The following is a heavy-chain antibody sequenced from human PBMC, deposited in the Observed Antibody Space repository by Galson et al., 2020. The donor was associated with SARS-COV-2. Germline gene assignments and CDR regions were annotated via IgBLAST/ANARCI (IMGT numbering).Heavy chain of an antibody. J-gene: IGHJ5*02. D-gene: IGHD4-17*01. Sequence: SETLSLTCTVSGRSLSSGSSYWSWLRQPAGQGLEWIGHTYTSGSTNSNPSLKSRVTISVDTSKSQFSLKLGSVTAADTAVYYWARGDYGDYWGWFDPWGQGTLVTVSS. V-gene: IGHV4-61*09. CDR3: ARGDYGDYWGWFDP. CDR1: GRSLSSGSSY. CDR2: TYTSGST.